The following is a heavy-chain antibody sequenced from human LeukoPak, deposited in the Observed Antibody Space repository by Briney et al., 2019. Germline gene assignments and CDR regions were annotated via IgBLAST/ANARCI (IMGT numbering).Heavy chain of an antibody. CDR3: ARTRPRYSSGWYEGDY. D-gene: IGHD6-19*01. V-gene: IGHV1-69*05. CDR1: GGTFSSYA. CDR2: IIPIFGTA. Sequence: SVKVSCKASGGTFSSYAISWVRQAPGQGLEWTGRIIPIFGTANYAQKFQGRVTITTDESTSTAYMELSSLRSEDTAVYYCARTRPRYSSGWYEGDYWGQGTLVTVSS. J-gene: IGHJ4*02.